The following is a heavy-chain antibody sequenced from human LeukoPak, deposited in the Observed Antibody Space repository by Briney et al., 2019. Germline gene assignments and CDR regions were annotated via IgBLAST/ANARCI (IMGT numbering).Heavy chain of an antibody. D-gene: IGHD2-15*01. V-gene: IGHV3-23*01. CDR1: GFTFSSYA. CDR3: AKMSCSGGSCHLFDY. Sequence: GGSLRLSCAASGFTFSSYAMSWVRQAPGKGLEWVSAISGSGGSTYYADSVKGQFTISRDNSKNTLYLQMNSLRAEDTAVYYCAKMSCSGGSCHLFDYWGQGTLVTVSS. CDR2: ISGSGGST. J-gene: IGHJ4*02.